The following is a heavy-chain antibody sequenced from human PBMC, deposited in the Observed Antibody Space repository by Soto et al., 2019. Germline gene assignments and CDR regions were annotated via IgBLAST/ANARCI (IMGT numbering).Heavy chain of an antibody. CDR1: GFTFSIYG. J-gene: IGHJ3*01. Sequence: GGSLRLSCIASGFTFSIYGMDWVRQAPGKGLEWVAYISSDGSIKSYADSVRGRFASSRDNSKNTLFLQLNSLTVEDTALYYCAKDLSMAAFLVWGQGTMDTVSS. D-gene: IGHD6-6*01. CDR2: ISSDGSIK. V-gene: IGHV3-30*18. CDR3: AKDLSMAAFLV.